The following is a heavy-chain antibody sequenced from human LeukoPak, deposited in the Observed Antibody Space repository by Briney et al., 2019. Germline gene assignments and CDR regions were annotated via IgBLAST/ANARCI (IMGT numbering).Heavy chain of an antibody. D-gene: IGHD3-10*01. CDR2: IYTSGST. Sequence: PSETLSLTCTVSGGSIRSYYWSWIRQPAGKGLEWIGRIYTSGSTNYNPSLKSRVTMSVDTSKNQFSLKLSSVTAADTAVYYCARGDDYYYGSGSYTYYFGYWGQGTLVTVSS. V-gene: IGHV4-4*07. J-gene: IGHJ4*02. CDR3: ARGDDYYYGSGSYTYYFGY. CDR1: GGSIRSYY.